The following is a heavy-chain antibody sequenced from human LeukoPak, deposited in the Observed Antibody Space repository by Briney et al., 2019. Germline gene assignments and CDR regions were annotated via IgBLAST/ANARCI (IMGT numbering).Heavy chain of an antibody. J-gene: IGHJ4*02. CDR1: GFTFSSYW. D-gene: IGHD5-18*01. CDR3: ARGGAAMAYY. Sequence: PGGSLRLSCSASGFTFSSYWMHWVRQAPGQRLVWVSRINSDGSSTSYADSVKGRFTISRDNAKNTLYLQMNSLRAEDKAVYYCARGGAAMAYYWGQGTLVTVSS. CDR2: INSDGSST. V-gene: IGHV3-74*01.